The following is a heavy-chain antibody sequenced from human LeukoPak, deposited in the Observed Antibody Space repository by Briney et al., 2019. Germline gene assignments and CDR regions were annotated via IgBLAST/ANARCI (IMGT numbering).Heavy chain of an antibody. J-gene: IGHJ3*02. Sequence: GASVKVSCKASGYTFTSYYMHWVRQAPGQGLEWMGIINPSGGSTSYAQKFQGRVTMTRDTSTSTVYMELSSLRSEDTAVYYCATPGEPYSSSWGAFDIWGQGTMVTVSS. CDR3: ATPGEPYSSSWGAFDI. CDR1: GYTFTSYY. V-gene: IGHV1-46*01. D-gene: IGHD6-13*01. CDR2: INPSGGST.